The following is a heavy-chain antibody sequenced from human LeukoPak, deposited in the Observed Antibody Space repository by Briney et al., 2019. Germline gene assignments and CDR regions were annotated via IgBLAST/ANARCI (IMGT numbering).Heavy chain of an antibody. CDR3: AERSHGDHYYGMDV. D-gene: IGHD4-17*01. Sequence: PGGSLRLSCAASGFTFSSYSMNWVRQAPGKGLEWLSYINNSGNTIYYADSVKGRFTISRGEPKNTLYLQMNSLRVEDTATYFCAERSHGDHYYGMDVWGQGATVTVSS. J-gene: IGHJ6*02. V-gene: IGHV3-48*01. CDR1: GFTFSSYS. CDR2: INNSGNTI.